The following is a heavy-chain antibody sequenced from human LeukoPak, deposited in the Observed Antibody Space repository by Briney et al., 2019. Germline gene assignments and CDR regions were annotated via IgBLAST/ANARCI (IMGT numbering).Heavy chain of an antibody. CDR1: GFTFSSYW. CDR3: ARGGWQGNWFDP. J-gene: IGHJ5*02. Sequence: GGSLRLSCAASGFTFSSYWMHWVRQAPGKGLVWVSRINDDGSTTNYADSVKGRFTISRDNAKNTLYLQMNSLRAEDTAVHYCARGGWQGNWFDPWGQGTLVTVSS. V-gene: IGHV3-74*01. CDR2: INDDGSTT. D-gene: IGHD6-19*01.